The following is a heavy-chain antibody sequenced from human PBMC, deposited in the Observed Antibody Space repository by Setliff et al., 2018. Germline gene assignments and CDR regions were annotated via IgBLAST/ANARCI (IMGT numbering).Heavy chain of an antibody. V-gene: IGHV4-59*08. J-gene: IGHJ6*03. Sequence: SETLSLTCTVSGSSFSSYSWSWIRQPPGKGLEWIGYKYYSGSTNSNPSLKSRVTISVDTSKNQFSLKLSSVTAADTAVYYCARWRVRDSGYYPGLSYMDVWGKGTTVTVSS. CDR3: ARWRVRDSGYYPGLSYMDV. CDR2: KYYSGST. CDR1: GSSFSSYS. D-gene: IGHD3-22*01.